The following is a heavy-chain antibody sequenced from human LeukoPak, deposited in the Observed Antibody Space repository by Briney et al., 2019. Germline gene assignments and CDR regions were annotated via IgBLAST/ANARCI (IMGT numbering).Heavy chain of an antibody. CDR2: INHSGST. CDR1: GGSFSGYY. D-gene: IGHD6-13*01. Sequence: SETLSLTCAVYGGSFSGYYWSWIRQPPGKGLEWIGEINHSGSTNYNPSLKSRVTISVDTSKNQFSLKLSSVTAADTAVYYCARGLGYSSSWYLIPQGRLFDYWGQGTLVTVSS. J-gene: IGHJ4*02. CDR3: ARGLGYSSSWYLIPQGRLFDY. V-gene: IGHV4-34*01.